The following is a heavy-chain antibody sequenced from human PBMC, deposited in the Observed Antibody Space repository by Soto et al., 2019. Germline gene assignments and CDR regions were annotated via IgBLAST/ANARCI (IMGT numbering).Heavy chain of an antibody. D-gene: IGHD3-9*01. V-gene: IGHV3-48*03. CDR1: GFNVGDYE. Sequence: LRLSCAASGFNVGDYEMNWVRQAPGKGLEWISMITSGGTVFYYADSERGRFAISRDDTENSLHLQMNSLRVEDTAMYYCARGRYALGVWGQGTTVTVSS. J-gene: IGHJ6*02. CDR2: ITSGGTVF. CDR3: ARGRYALGV.